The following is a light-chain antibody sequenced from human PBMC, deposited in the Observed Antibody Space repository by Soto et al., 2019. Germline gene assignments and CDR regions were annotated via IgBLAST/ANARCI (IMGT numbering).Light chain of an antibody. J-gene: IGKJ5*01. CDR3: QQYNIWPFS. Sequence: EIVLTLSPATLSLSHGERATLSCRASQSVSSNLAWYQQKPGQAPRLLIYDVSTRATGVPARFSGTGSETDFTLTISGLQSDDSAVYFCQQYNIWPFSFGQGTRLEIK. CDR2: DVS. V-gene: IGKV3-15*01. CDR1: QSVSSN.